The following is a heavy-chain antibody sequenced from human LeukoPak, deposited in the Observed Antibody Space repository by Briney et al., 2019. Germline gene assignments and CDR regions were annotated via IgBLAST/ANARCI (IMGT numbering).Heavy chain of an antibody. CDR1: GGSLSSYY. CDR2: IYYSGST. V-gene: IGHV4-59*01. Sequence: KPSETLSLTCTVSGGSLSSYYWSWIRQPPGKGLEWIGYIYYSGSTNYNPSLKSRVTISVDTSKNQFSLKLSSVTAADTAVYYCARECDSSSCHRWFDPWGQGTLVTVSS. CDR3: ARECDSSSCHRWFDP. J-gene: IGHJ5*02. D-gene: IGHD6-13*01.